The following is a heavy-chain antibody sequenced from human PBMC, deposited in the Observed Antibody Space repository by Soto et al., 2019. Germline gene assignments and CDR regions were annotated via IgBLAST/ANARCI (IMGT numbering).Heavy chain of an antibody. J-gene: IGHJ4*02. V-gene: IGHV1-69*13. Sequence: SVKVSCKASGGTFSSYAISWVRQAPGQGLEWMGGIIPIFGTANYAQKFQGRVTITADESTSTAYMELSSLRSEDTAVYYCARGDYYDSSGYFSPRDYWRQGTLVTVSS. CDR3: ARGDYYDSSGYFSPRDY. D-gene: IGHD3-22*01. CDR2: IIPIFGTA. CDR1: GGTFSSYA.